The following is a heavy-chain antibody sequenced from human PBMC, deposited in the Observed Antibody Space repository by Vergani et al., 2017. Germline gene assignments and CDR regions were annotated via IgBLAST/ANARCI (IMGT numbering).Heavy chain of an antibody. CDR2: INPSGGHT. CDR1: GYIFSNYY. V-gene: IGHV1-46*03. J-gene: IGHJ4*02. Sequence: QVQVVQSGAEVKKSGASVKVSCKTSGYIFSNYYMHWVRQAPGQGLEWMGIINPSGGHTHYAQKIQGRVTMTRDTSTSTVYMELSSLRSEDTAIYYCARGDYGILTGYRYWGQGTLVTVSA. CDR3: ARGDYGILTGYRY. D-gene: IGHD3-9*01.